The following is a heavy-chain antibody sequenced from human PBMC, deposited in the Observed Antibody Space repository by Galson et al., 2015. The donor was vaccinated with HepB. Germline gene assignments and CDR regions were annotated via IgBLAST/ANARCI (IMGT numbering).Heavy chain of an antibody. CDR1: GYTFTNYG. V-gene: IGHV1-18*01. J-gene: IGHJ3*02. Sequence: SVKVSCKASGYTFTNYGIGWVRQAPGQGLEWMGWISPFNANTNYAQTLHGRVTMTTDTSTRTAYMELRSLRVDDTAMYYCARDFTDNYYGNSFDTWGQGTMVTAS. D-gene: IGHD1-7*01. CDR2: ISPFNANT. CDR3: ARDFTDNYYGNSFDT.